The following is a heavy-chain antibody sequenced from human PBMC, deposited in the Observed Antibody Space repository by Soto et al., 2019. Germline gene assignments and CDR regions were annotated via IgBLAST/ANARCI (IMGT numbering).Heavy chain of an antibody. D-gene: IGHD1-20*01. CDR2: VFYTGFT. V-gene: IGHV4-39*01. J-gene: IGHJ4*02. CDR3: STSQKGYNWNYFDH. Sequence: SETLSLTCAVSGGSISGSYYYWAWLRQSPGKGPEWIGSVFYTGFTSYNPSLESRVSVSVDTSKSQFSLKLSAVTAADTAVYYCSTSQKGYNWNYFDHWGQGALVTVSA. CDR1: GGSISGSYYY.